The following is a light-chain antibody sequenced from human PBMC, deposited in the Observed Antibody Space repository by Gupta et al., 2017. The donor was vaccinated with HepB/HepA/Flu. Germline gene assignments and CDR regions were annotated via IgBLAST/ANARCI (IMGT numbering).Light chain of an antibody. CDR2: WAS. V-gene: IGKV4-1*01. CDR3: QQYYSTPLT. Sequence: DIVMTQFPDSLAVSLGERATINCKSSQSVLYPSNNKNYLAWYQQKPGQPPKLLIYWASTRESGVPDRFSGSGSGTDFTLTISSPQAEDVAVYYCQQYYSTPLTFGGGTKVEIK. CDR1: QSVLYPSNNKNY. J-gene: IGKJ4*01.